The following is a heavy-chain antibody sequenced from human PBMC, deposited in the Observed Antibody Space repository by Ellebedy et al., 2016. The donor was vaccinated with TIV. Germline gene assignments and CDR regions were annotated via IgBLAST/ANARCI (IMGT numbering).Heavy chain of an antibody. Sequence: GGSLRLSCAASGFTFSSYSMNWVRRAPGRGLEWVSSISSSSSYIYYADSVKGRFTISRDNAKNSLYLQMNSLRAEDTAVYYCARVTAVAGIDYWGQGTLVTVSS. CDR2: ISSSSSYI. V-gene: IGHV3-21*01. J-gene: IGHJ4*02. CDR1: GFTFSSYS. CDR3: ARVTAVAGIDY. D-gene: IGHD6-19*01.